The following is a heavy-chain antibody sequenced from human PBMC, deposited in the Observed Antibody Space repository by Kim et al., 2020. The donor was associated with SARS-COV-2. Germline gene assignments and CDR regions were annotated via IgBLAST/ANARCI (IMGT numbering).Heavy chain of an antibody. Sequence: SETLSLTCTVSGGSISSSSYYWGWIRQPPGKGLEWIGSIYYSASTYYNPSLKSRVTISVDTSKSQFSLKLRSVTAADTAVYYCASVSYYYDSNGFYYRDYYFDYWGQGTLVTVSS. CDR2: IYYSAST. D-gene: IGHD3-22*01. CDR1: GGSISSSSYY. CDR3: ASVSYYYDSNGFYYRDYYFDY. J-gene: IGHJ4*02. V-gene: IGHV4-39*07.